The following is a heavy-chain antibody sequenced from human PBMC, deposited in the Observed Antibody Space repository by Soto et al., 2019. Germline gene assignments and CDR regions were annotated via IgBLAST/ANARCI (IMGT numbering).Heavy chain of an antibody. CDR2: ISGYNGNP. V-gene: IGHV1-18*04. Sequence: QVQLVQSGAEVKKPGASVKVSCKASGYTFTIYGISWVRQAPGQGLEWMGWISGYNGNPDYAQNLQDRVTLITDASTSSVYMELRSLRSDDTGVYYCARVDYYDSSGYYGYWGQGTLITVSS. CDR3: ARVDYYDSSGYYGY. D-gene: IGHD3-22*01. J-gene: IGHJ4*02. CDR1: GYTFTIYG.